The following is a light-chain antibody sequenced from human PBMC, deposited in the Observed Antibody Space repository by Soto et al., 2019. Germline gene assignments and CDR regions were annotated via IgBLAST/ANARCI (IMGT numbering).Light chain of an antibody. CDR3: QHYSNWPPT. J-gene: IGKJ3*01. V-gene: IGKV3-15*01. Sequence: EVVMTQSPATLSVSPGERVTLSCRASESVHSNLAWYQQKPGQGPSLLIYYASTWVTGVPDRFSGSGSGTEFTLTISSLQSEDFGVYYCQHYSNWPPTFGPGTKVEIK. CDR1: ESVHSN. CDR2: YAS.